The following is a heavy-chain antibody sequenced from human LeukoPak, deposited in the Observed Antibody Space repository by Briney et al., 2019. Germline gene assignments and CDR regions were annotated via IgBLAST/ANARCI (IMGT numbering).Heavy chain of an antibody. J-gene: IGHJ5*02. CDR1: GGSISTNNW. Sequence: PSETLSLTCAVSGGSISTNNWWPWVRQPPGTGLEWIGEIHHSGSTNHNPSLKSRVTISVDTSKNQFSLKLRSVTAADTAVYYCARGIPTGKQLSWFDPWGQGTLVTVSS. CDR3: ARGIPTGKQLSWFDP. CDR2: IHHSGST. D-gene: IGHD6-6*01. V-gene: IGHV4-4*02.